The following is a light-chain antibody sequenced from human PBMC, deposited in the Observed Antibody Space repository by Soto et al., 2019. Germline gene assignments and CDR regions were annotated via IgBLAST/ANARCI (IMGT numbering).Light chain of an antibody. V-gene: IGLV1-51*01. J-gene: IGLJ3*02. CDR2: DNN. Sequence: QSILSQPPSVSAAPGQTVTISCSGAGSNIGNSFVSWYQLIPGTAPKLVIYDNNKRPSGIPDRFSGSKSGTSATLGIAGLQTGDEADYYCGTWDTSLNVWVFGGGTKLTVL. CDR3: GTWDTSLNVWV. CDR1: GSNIGNSF.